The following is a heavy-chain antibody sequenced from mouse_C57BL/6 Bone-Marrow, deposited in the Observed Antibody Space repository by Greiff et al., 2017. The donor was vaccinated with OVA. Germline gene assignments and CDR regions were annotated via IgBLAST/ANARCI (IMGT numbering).Heavy chain of an antibody. J-gene: IGHJ2*01. Sequence: EVQRVESGPGLVKPSQSLSLTCSVTGYSITSGYYWNWIRQFPGNKLEWMGYISYDGSNNYNPSLKNRISITRDTSKNQFFLKLNSVTTEDTATYYCAREGGITTVVANWGQGTTLTVSS. CDR1: GYSITSGYY. D-gene: IGHD1-1*01. CDR3: AREGGITTVVAN. V-gene: IGHV3-6*01. CDR2: ISYDGSN.